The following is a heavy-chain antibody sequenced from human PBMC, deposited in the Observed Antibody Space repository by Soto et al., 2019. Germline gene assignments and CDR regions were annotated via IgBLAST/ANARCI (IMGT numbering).Heavy chain of an antibody. V-gene: IGHV5-51*01. CDR1: GYSFTSYW. Sequence: PGESLKISGNGSGYSFTSYWIGWVRQMPGKGLEWMGIIYPGDSDTRYSPSFQGQVTISADKSISTAYLQLSSLKASDTAMYYCSLSALYCPGPSCYDGWDGMVVWGQGTMVTVYS. J-gene: IGHJ6*02. D-gene: IGHD2-2*01. CDR2: IYPGDSDT. CDR3: SLSALYCPGPSCYDGWDGMVV.